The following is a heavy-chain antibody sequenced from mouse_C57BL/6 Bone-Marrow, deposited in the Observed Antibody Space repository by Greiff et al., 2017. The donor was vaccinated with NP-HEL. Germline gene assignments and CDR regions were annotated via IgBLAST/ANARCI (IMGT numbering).Heavy chain of an antibody. D-gene: IGHD2-5*01. CDR2: INPNNGGT. CDR1: GYTFTDYN. Sequence: VQLQQSGPELVKPGASVKMSCKASGYTFTDYNMHWVKQSHGKSLEWIGYINPNNGGTSYNQKFKGKATLTVNKSSSTAYMELRSLTSEDSAVYYCARYSNYDVNFDYWGQGTTLTVSS. J-gene: IGHJ2*01. V-gene: IGHV1-22*01. CDR3: ARYSNYDVNFDY.